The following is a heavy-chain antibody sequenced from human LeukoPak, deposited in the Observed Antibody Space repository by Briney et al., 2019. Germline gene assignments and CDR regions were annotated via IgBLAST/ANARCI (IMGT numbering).Heavy chain of an antibody. J-gene: IGHJ3*01. CDR1: GSTFTNYG. Sequence: GGSLRLSCATSGSTFTNYGMNWVRQAPGKGLEWVSYISNSAILYADSVKGRFTISRDNARNSLYLQMNSLRAEDTAVYYCAINGCYRGVCAFDVWGQGTMVAVSS. CDR3: AINGCYRGVCAFDV. V-gene: IGHV3-48*01. D-gene: IGHD2-21*01. CDR2: ISNSAI.